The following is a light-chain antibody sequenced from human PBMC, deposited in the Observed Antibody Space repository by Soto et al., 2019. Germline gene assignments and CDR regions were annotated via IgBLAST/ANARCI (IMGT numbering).Light chain of an antibody. CDR3: QQYGSSPPKT. CDR2: GAS. Sequence: EIVLTQSPGTLSLSPGETATLSCRASQSITNSFLAWYQQKPGQAPRLLISGASSRATGIPDRFSGSGSGSDFTLTISRLEPEDFAVYYCQQYGSSPPKTFGQGTKLAI. CDR1: QSITNSF. J-gene: IGKJ2*01. V-gene: IGKV3-20*01.